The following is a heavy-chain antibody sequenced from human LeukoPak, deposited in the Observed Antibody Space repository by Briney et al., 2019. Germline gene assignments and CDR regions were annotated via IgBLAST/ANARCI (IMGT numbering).Heavy chain of an antibody. CDR2: MNPNSGNT. CDR1: GYTFTSYD. CDR3: ARGYYDSSGYYLGL. D-gene: IGHD3-22*01. J-gene: IGHJ4*02. Sequence: GASVKVSCKASGYTFTSYDINWVRQATGQGLEWMGWMNPNSGNTGYAQKFQGRVTMTRNTSISTAYTELSSLRSGDTAVYYCARGYYDSSGYYLGLWGQGTLVTVSS. V-gene: IGHV1-8*01.